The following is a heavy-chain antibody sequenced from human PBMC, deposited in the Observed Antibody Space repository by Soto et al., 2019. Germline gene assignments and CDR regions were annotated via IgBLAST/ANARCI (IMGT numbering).Heavy chain of an antibody. V-gene: IGHV2-5*02. CDR2: IYWDDDK. J-gene: IGHJ4*02. CDR1: GFSLSTSGVG. Sequence: QITLKESGPPLVKPTQTLTLTCTFSGFSLSTSGVGVGWIRQHPGKALEWLALIYWDDDKRYSPSLKSRLTITKDTSKKQVVLTMTNMDPVDTATYYCAHRPDCGDCLDYWGQGTLVTVSS. CDR3: AHRPDCGDCLDY. D-gene: IGHD4-17*01.